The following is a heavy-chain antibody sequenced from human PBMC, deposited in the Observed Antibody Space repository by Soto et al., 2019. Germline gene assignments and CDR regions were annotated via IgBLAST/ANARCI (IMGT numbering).Heavy chain of an antibody. D-gene: IGHD2-21*01. V-gene: IGHV1-69*05. Sequence: GASVKVSCKASGGTFSSYAISWVRQAPGQGLEWMGGITPIFGTASYAQKFQGRVTMTRDTSTSTVYMELSSLRSEDTAIYYCARESYHHNPPGAFDIWGQGTMVTVSS. J-gene: IGHJ3*02. CDR3: ARESYHHNPPGAFDI. CDR1: GGTFSSYA. CDR2: ITPIFGTA.